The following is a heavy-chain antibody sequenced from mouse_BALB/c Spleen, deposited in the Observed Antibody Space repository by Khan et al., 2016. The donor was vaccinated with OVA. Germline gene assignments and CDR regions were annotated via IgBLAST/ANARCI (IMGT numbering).Heavy chain of an antibody. V-gene: IGHV9-3-1*01. Sequence: QIQLVQSGPELKKPGETVKISCTASGYTFTNYGMNWVKQAPGKGLKWMGWINTYTGQPTYPDEFKGRFAFSLETSASTAYLQINHLNNEDTATYFCARSHSYWYFDVWGAGTTVIVSS. CDR3: ARSHSYWYFDV. CDR2: INTYTGQP. J-gene: IGHJ1*01. CDR1: GYTFTNYG.